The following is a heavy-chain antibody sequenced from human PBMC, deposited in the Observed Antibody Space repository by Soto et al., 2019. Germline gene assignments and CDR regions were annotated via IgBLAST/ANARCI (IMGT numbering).Heavy chain of an antibody. CDR3: ATGFSSSTYYIDS. D-gene: IGHD2-2*01. V-gene: IGHV3-9*01. J-gene: IGHJ4*02. Sequence: GGSLRLSCAASGFTFDDCVMHWVRQGPGKGLEWVSGISWNGNSRDYAESVKGRFTISRDNAKNSLYLQMNSLRDEDTALYYCATGFSSSTYYIDSWGLGTLVTVSS. CDR2: ISWNGNSR. CDR1: GFTFDDCV.